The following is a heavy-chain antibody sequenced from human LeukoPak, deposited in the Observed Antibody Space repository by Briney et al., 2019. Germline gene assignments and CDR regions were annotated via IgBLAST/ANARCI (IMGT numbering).Heavy chain of an antibody. D-gene: IGHD6-19*01. J-gene: IGHJ4*02. V-gene: IGHV2-5*01. Sequence: SGPTLVKPTQTLTLTCTFSGFSPSTGGVGVGWIRQPPGKALEWLSLIFSNDDKRYRPSLKSRLTITKDTSKNQVVLTMSNIDPVDTATYYCAHRTSSGPFDSWGQGTLVTVSS. CDR1: GFSPSTGGVG. CDR3: AHRTSSGPFDS. CDR2: IFSNDDK.